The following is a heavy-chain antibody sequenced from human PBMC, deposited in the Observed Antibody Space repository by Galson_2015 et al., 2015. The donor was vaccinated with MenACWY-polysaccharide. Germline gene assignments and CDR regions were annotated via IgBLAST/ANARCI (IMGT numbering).Heavy chain of an antibody. Sequence: SVKVSCKASGGTFSSYAISWVRQAPGQGLEWMGGIIPIFGTANYAQKFQGRVTITADESTSIAYMELSSLRSEDTAVYYCAREGELRGYYFDYWGQGTLVTVSS. CDR2: IIPIFGTA. J-gene: IGHJ4*02. CDR1: GGTFSSYA. CDR3: AREGELRGYYFDY. D-gene: IGHD1-26*01. V-gene: IGHV1-69*13.